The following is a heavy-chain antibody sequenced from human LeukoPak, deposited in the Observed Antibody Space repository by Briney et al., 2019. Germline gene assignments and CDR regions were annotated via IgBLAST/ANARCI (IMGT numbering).Heavy chain of an antibody. Sequence: SETLSLTCTVSGGSISSSSYYWGWIRQPPGKGLEWIGSTYYSGSTYYNPSLKSRVTISVDTSKNQFSLKLSSVTAADTAVYYGARETITMVRGVIPRNWFDPWGQGTLVPVSS. CDR2: TYYSGST. V-gene: IGHV4-39*07. CDR1: GGSISSSSYY. D-gene: IGHD3-10*01. CDR3: ARETITMVRGVIPRNWFDP. J-gene: IGHJ5*02.